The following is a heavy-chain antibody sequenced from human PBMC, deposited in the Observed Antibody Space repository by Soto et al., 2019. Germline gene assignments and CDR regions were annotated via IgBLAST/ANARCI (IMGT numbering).Heavy chain of an antibody. D-gene: IGHD1-7*01. J-gene: IGHJ4*02. Sequence: QVQLQESGPGLVEPSETLSLTCTVSGGSVSSGGYYWSWIRQPPGKGLEWIGYIFNSENTKYNPSLKSRVTISVDTSKNQFSLSLSSVIAADTAIYYCARDSSSWNFWVWGQGTLVTVSS. V-gene: IGHV4-61*08. CDR3: ARDSSSWNFWV. CDR2: IFNSENT. CDR1: GGSVSSGGYY.